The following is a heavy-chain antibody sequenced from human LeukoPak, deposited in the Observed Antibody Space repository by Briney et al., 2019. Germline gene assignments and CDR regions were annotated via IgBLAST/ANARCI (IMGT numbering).Heavy chain of an antibody. V-gene: IGHV4-30-4*01. CDR2: IYYSGST. D-gene: IGHD2-15*01. CDR3: PRSCSGGSCYSEPLDP. CDR1: GGSISSGDYY. J-gene: IGHJ5*02. Sequence: PSETLSLTCTVSGGSISSGDYYWSWIRQPPGKGLEWIGYIYYSGSTYYNPSLKSRVTISVDTSKNQFSLKLSSGTAADTAVYYCPRSCSGGSCYSEPLDPSGPRTLVTVSP.